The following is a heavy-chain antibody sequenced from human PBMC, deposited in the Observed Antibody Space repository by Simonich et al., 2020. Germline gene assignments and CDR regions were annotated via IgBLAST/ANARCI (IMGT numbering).Heavy chain of an antibody. CDR1: GFTVSSNY. J-gene: IGHJ4*02. V-gene: IGHV3-53*01. CDR2: IYSGGST. Sequence: EVQLVESGGGLIQPGGSLRLSCAASGFTVSSNYMSWVRQAPGKGLGWVSVIYSGGSTYYADSGKGRFTISRDNSKNTLYLQINSLRAEDTAVYYCARWTATGYYFDYWGQGTLVTVSS. CDR3: ARWTATGYYFDY. D-gene: IGHD1-1*01.